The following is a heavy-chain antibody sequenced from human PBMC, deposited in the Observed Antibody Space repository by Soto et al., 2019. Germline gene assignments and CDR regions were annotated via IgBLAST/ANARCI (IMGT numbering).Heavy chain of an antibody. V-gene: IGHV1-69*13. J-gene: IGHJ5*02. CDR3: AKGGDFWSGYTQDLNWFDP. D-gene: IGHD3-3*01. Sequence: SVKVSCKASGGTFSSYAISWVRQAPGQGLEWMGGIIPIFGTANYAQKFQGRVTITADESTSTAYMELSSLRSEATAVHYCAKGGDFWSGYTQDLNWFDPWGQGTLVTVAS. CDR1: GGTFSSYA. CDR2: IIPIFGTA.